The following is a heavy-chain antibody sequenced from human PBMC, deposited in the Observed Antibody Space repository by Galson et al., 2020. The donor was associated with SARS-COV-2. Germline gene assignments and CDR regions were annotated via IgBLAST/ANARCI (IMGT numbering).Heavy chain of an antibody. D-gene: IGHD2-21*02. CDR1: GGSISSSYW. V-gene: IGHV4-4*02. CDR3: SRIIVTAYYFSYMDV. J-gene: IGHJ6*03. Sequence: SQTLSLTCAVSGGSISSSYWWGSVRHPPGTGLEWIGEIFHSGYTNYNPSLKSRVTMSLDTSKNQFSLKLSSVTAADTALYYCSRIIVTAYYFSYMDVWGKGFLVTVAS. CDR2: IFHSGYT.